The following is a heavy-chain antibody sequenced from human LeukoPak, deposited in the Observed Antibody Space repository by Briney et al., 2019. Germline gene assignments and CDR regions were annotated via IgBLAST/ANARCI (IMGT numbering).Heavy chain of an antibody. CDR3: ARTRGYSGYDYFDY. D-gene: IGHD5-12*01. Sequence: GGSLRLACAASGFTFSRYWMSWVRQAPGKGREWVANIKQDGSEKYYVDSVKGRFTISRDNAKNSLYLQMNSLRAEDTAVYYCARTRGYSGYDYFDYWGQGTLVTVSS. J-gene: IGHJ4*02. CDR2: IKQDGSEK. CDR1: GFTFSRYW. V-gene: IGHV3-7*01.